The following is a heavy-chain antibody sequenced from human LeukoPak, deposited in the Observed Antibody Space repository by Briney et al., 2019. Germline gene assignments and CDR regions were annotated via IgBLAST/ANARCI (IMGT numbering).Heavy chain of an antibody. Sequence: GGSLRLSCAASGFTFDDYAMHWVRQAPGKGLEWVSSITSSSSYIYYADSVKGRFTISRDNAKNSLYLQMDSLRVEDTAEYYCARDPYSGNYGAYYYYYMDVWGKGTTVTVSS. CDR2: ITSSSSYI. D-gene: IGHD1-26*01. CDR1: GFTFDDYA. V-gene: IGHV3-21*06. J-gene: IGHJ6*03. CDR3: ARDPYSGNYGAYYYYYMDV.